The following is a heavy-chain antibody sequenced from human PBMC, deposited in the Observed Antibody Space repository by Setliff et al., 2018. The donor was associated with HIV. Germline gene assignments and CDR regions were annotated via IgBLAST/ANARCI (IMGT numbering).Heavy chain of an antibody. CDR2: ISSSSSYI. CDR1: GFTFRSYS. J-gene: IGHJ4*02. Sequence: LRLSCAASGFTFRSYSMNWVRQAPGKGLEWVSSISSSSSYIYYADSVKGRFTISRDNAKNSLYLQVDSLRADDTAVYYCARVKRDYYDSSGSTYYFDYWGQGTLVTV. D-gene: IGHD3-22*01. V-gene: IGHV3-21*01. CDR3: ARVKRDYYDSSGSTYYFDY.